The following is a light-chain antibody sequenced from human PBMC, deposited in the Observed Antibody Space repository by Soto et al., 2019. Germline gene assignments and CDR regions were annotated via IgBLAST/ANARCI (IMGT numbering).Light chain of an antibody. Sequence: EIVMTQSPATLSVSPGERATLSCRASQSVSSNLAWYQQKPGQAPRLLTYGASTRATGIPARFSGSGSGTEFTLTISSLQSEDFAVYYCQQYNNWPRDTFGQGTKVDIK. CDR2: GAS. CDR1: QSVSSN. CDR3: QQYNNWPRDT. V-gene: IGKV3-15*01. J-gene: IGKJ2*01.